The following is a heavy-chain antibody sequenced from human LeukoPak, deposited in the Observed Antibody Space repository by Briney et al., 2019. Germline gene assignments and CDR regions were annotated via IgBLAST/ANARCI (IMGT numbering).Heavy chain of an antibody. CDR1: GDSISSFTSSSYF. J-gene: IGHJ6*03. Sequence: SETLSLTCTVSGDSISSFTSSSYFWAWIRQPPGKGLEWIGNVYYTRRTYSNPSLRSRVTVSVDTSKNQFSLRLSSVTAADTAVYYCARHLLGRGADYYFFYMDVWGKGTTVTVSS. CDR3: ARHLLGRGADYYFFYMDV. V-gene: IGHV4-39*01. D-gene: IGHD1-26*01. CDR2: VYYTRRT.